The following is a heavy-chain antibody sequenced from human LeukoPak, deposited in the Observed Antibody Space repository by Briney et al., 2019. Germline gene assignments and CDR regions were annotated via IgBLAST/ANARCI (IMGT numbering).Heavy chain of an antibody. CDR3: ARAQWLSPFDY. V-gene: IGHV4-59*01. D-gene: IGHD6-19*01. CDR1: GGSISSYY. J-gene: IGHJ4*02. Sequence: SETLSLTCTVSGGSISSYYWSWIRQPPGKGLEWIGYIYYSGSTNYNPSLKSRVTISVDTSKNQFSLKLSSVTAADTAVYYCARAQWLSPFDYWGQGTLVTVSS. CDR2: IYYSGST.